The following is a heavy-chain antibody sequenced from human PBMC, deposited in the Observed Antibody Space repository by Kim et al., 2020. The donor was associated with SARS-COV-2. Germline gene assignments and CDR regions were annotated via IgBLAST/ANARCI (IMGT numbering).Heavy chain of an antibody. D-gene: IGHD2-2*01. Sequence: SETLSLTCAVYGGSFSGYYWSWIRQPPGKGLEWIGEINHSGSTNYNPSLKSRVTISVDTSKNQFSLKLSSVTAADTAVYYCASGIVVVPAAMGDYYYYYGMDVWGQGTTVTVSS. CDR1: GGSFSGYY. CDR3: ASGIVVVPAAMGDYYYYYGMDV. J-gene: IGHJ6*02. CDR2: INHSGST. V-gene: IGHV4-34*01.